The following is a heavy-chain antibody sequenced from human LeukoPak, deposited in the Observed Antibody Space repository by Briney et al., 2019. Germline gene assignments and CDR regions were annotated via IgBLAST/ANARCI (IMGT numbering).Heavy chain of an antibody. CDR1: GYTFTSYG. J-gene: IGHJ4*02. CDR2: ISAYNGNT. D-gene: IGHD3-22*01. Sequence: ASVKVSCKASGYTFTSYGISWVRQAPGQGLEWMGWISAYNGNTNYAQKLQGRVTMTTDTSTSTAYMELRSLRSDDTAVYYCARVIVYYYDSSGYYYSDYWGQGTLVTVSS. V-gene: IGHV1-18*01. CDR3: ARVIVYYYDSSGYYYSDY.